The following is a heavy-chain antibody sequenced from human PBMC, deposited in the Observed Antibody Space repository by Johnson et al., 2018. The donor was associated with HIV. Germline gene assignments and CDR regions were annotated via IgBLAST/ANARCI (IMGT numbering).Heavy chain of an antibody. D-gene: IGHD3-10*01. CDR2: ISSSGSTI. J-gene: IGHJ3*02. Sequence: QMLLVESGGDLVKPGGSLRLSCAASGFIFSDYYMTWIRQAPGKGLESISYISSSGSTIYYADSVKGRFTISRDNAKNSLYLQMNSLRAEDTAVYYCAREGAYYYGSGHDAFDIWGQGTMVTVSS. CDR3: AREGAYYYGSGHDAFDI. V-gene: IGHV3-11*04. CDR1: GFIFSDYY.